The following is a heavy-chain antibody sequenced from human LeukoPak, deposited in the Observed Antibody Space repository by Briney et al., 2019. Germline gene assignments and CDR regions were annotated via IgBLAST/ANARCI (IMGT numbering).Heavy chain of an antibody. V-gene: IGHV3-48*02. CDR2: ISSSSTTI. CDR3: ARESRYSSDY. Sequence: SGGSLRLSCAASGFTFSGYSMTWVRQAPGKGLEWISYISSSSTTIYYADSVKGRFTISRDNAKNSLSLQMNSLRDEDTAMYYCARESRYSSDYWGQGTLVTVSS. D-gene: IGHD6-13*01. J-gene: IGHJ4*02. CDR1: GFTFSGYS.